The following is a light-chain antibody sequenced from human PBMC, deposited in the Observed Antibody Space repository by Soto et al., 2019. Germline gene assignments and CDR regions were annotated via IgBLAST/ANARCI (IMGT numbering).Light chain of an antibody. J-gene: IGKJ1*01. CDR1: QSLSSSS. CDR3: QQYDSSPRT. Sequence: EIVLTQSPATLSLSPGEIATLSFSASQSLSSSSLAWYQQKPGQAPRLLISGASSRAADIPDRFSGSGSGTDFTLTINRLEPEDFAVYHCQQYDSSPRTFGQGTKVDIK. CDR2: GAS. V-gene: IGKV3-20*01.